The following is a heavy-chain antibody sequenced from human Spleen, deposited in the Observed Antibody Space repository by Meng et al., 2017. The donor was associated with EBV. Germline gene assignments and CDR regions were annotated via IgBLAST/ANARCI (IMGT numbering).Heavy chain of an antibody. Sequence: QVQWQEAGQGLVKPSGTLSLTCAVSGGSISSSNWWSWVRQTPGKGLEWIGEIYHSGSTSYNPSLESRVTISVDKSKNQIFLKLRSVTAADTAVYYCAQRERWGLDPWGQGTLVTVSS. V-gene: IGHV4-4*02. CDR1: GGSISSSNW. J-gene: IGHJ5*02. D-gene: IGHD3-16*01. CDR2: IYHSGST. CDR3: AQRERWGLDP.